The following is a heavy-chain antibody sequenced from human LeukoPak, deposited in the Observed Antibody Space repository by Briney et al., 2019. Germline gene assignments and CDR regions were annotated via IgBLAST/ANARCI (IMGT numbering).Heavy chain of an antibody. V-gene: IGHV3-48*01. D-gene: IGHD6-13*01. Sequence: GGSLRLSCAASGFTFSSYTMNWVRQPPGKGLEWVSNIGTSSTTIYYADSVKGRFTISRDNAKNSLYLQMNSLRAEDTAVYYCAREAGAGGMSSFDSWGQGTLVTVSS. CDR2: IGTSSTTI. J-gene: IGHJ4*02. CDR1: GFTFSSYT. CDR3: AREAGAGGMSSFDS.